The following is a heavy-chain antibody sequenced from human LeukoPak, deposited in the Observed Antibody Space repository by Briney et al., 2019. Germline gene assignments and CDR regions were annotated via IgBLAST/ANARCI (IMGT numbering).Heavy chain of an antibody. J-gene: IGHJ2*01. CDR3: ARDLHGGNSFTSDWYFDL. V-gene: IGHV4-4*02. CDR1: GGSISISNSNW. Sequence: PSETLSLTCAVSGGSISISNSNWWSWVRQPPGKGLEGIGEIYHSGSTNYNPSLKSRVTISVDKSKNQFSLKLSSVTAADTAVYYCARDLHGGNSFTSDWYFDLWGRGTLVTVSS. CDR2: IYHSGST. D-gene: IGHD4-23*01.